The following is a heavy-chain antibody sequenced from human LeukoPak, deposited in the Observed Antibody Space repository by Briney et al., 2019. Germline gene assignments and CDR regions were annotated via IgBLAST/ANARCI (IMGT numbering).Heavy chain of an antibody. Sequence: GGSLRLSCAASGFTFSTYSMNWVRLAPGKGLEWVSSTEPGTGSMFYADPVQGRFTISRDNAHNSLYLQMNSLRAEDTAVYYCASSVYCSSTSCYRGLDYWGQGTLVTVSS. CDR2: TEPGTGSM. CDR3: ASSVYCSSTSCYRGLDY. D-gene: IGHD2-2*01. CDR1: GFTFSTYS. V-gene: IGHV3-21*01. J-gene: IGHJ4*02.